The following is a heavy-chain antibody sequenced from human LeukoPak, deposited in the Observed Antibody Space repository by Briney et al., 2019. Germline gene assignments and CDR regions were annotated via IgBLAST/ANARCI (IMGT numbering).Heavy chain of an antibody. CDR3: ARDLGGSGSY. J-gene: IGHJ4*02. D-gene: IGHD3-10*01. Sequence: PGGSLRLSCAASGFTFSSYAMSWVRQTPGKGLEWVSRINSDGSSTSYADSVKGRFTISRDNAKNTLYLQMNSLRAEDTAVYYCARDLGGSGSYWGQGTLVTVSS. CDR1: GFTFSSYA. V-gene: IGHV3-74*01. CDR2: INSDGSST.